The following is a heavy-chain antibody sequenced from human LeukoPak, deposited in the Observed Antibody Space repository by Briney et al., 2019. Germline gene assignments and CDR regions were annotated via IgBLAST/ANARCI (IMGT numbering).Heavy chain of an antibody. D-gene: IGHD2-2*01. J-gene: IGHJ4*02. V-gene: IGHV3-23*01. Sequence: GGSLRLSCAASGFTFSSYAMSWVRQAPGKGLEWVSAISSSGGSPYYADSVNGRFTISRDNSKNTLHLQMNSLRAEDTALYYCAKDQALSLSSSRALDYWGQGTLVTVSS. CDR2: ISSSGGSP. CDR3: AKDQALSLSSSRALDY. CDR1: GFTFSSYA.